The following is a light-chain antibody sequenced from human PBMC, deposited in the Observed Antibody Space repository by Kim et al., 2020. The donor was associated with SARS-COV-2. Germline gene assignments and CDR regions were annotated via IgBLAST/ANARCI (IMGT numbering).Light chain of an antibody. CDR3: QQYDKWPLYT. Sequence: EIVMTQSPATLSVSPGETVTLSRRVSQSVSSTSFAWYQQKPGQAPRLLIYAASVRATGVPARFSGSGSGTEFSLTITSLQSEDSAIYYCQQYDKWPLYTFGQGTKLEI. V-gene: IGKV3-15*01. J-gene: IGKJ2*01. CDR1: QSVSST. CDR2: AAS.